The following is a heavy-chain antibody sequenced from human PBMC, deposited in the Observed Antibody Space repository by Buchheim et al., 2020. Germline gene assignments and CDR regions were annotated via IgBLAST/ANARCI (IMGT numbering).Heavy chain of an antibody. V-gene: IGHV3-30*04. CDR3: ARDQFARGSGSYYRDHYYYYGMDV. D-gene: IGHD3-10*01. CDR1: GFTFSSYA. J-gene: IGHJ6*02. Sequence: QVQLVESGGGVVQPGRSLRLSCAASGFTFSSYAMHWVRQAPGKGLEWVAVISYDGSNKYYADSVKGRFTISRDNSKNTLYLQMNSLRAEDTAVYYCARDQFARGSGSYYRDHYYYYGMDVWGQGTT. CDR2: ISYDGSNK.